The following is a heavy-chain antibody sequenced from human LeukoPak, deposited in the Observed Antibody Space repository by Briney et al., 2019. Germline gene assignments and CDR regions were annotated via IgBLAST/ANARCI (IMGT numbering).Heavy chain of an antibody. Sequence: SETLSLTCTVSGGSIRSSYYYWGWIRQPPGKGLEWIGYIYYSGSTYYNPSLKSRVTISVDTSKNQFSLKLSSVTAADTAVYYCARAAADYGNYGWFDPWGQGTLVTVSS. J-gene: IGHJ5*02. CDR2: IYYSGST. D-gene: IGHD4-11*01. CDR3: ARAAADYGNYGWFDP. CDR1: GGSIRSSYYY. V-gene: IGHV4-31*03.